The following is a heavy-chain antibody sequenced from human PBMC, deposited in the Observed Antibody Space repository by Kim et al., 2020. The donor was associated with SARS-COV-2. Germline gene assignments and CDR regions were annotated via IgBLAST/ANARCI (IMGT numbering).Heavy chain of an antibody. CDR3: ARLPQSDIVVVPAAMPAGWFDP. CDR1: GGSISSSNW. J-gene: IGHJ5*02. V-gene: IGHV4-4*02. D-gene: IGHD2-2*01. Sequence: SETLSLTCAVSGGSISSSNWWSWVRQPPGKGLEWIGEIYHSGSTNYNPSLKSRVTISVDKSKNQFSLKLSSVTAADTAVYYCARLPQSDIVVVPAAMPAGWFDPWGQGTLVTVSS. CDR2: IYHSGST.